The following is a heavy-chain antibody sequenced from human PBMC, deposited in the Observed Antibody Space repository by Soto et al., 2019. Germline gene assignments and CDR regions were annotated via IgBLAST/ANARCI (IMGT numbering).Heavy chain of an antibody. J-gene: IGHJ5*02. D-gene: IGHD6-13*01. Sequence: SETLSLTCTVSGGSISSGDYYWSWIRQPPGKGLEWIGYIYYSGSTYYNPSLKSRVTISVDTSKNQFSLKLSSVTAADTAVYYCARVGAAAGLDPWGQGTLVTGSS. CDR1: GGSISSGDYY. CDR2: IYYSGST. V-gene: IGHV4-30-4*01. CDR3: ARVGAAAGLDP.